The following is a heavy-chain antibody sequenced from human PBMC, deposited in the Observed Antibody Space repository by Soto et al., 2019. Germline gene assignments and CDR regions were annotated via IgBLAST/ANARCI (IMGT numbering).Heavy chain of an antibody. CDR2: IWYDGSNK. V-gene: IGHV3-33*01. Sequence: GGSLRLSCAASGFTFSSYGMHWVRQAPGKGLEWVAVIWYDGSNKYYADSVKGRFTISRDNSKNTLYLQMNSLRAEDTALYYCARSLRGVIIDFDSWGQGTLVTVSS. D-gene: IGHD3-10*01. J-gene: IGHJ4*02. CDR3: ARSLRGVIIDFDS. CDR1: GFTFSSYG.